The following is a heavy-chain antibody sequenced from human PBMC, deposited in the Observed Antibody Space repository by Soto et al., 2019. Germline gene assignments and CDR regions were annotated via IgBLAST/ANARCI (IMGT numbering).Heavy chain of an antibody. Sequence: SVKVSCKASGGTFSSYAISWVRQAPGQGLEWMGGIIPIFGTANYAQKFQGRVTITADESTSTAYMELSSLRSEDTAVYYCARSKAGSTTDFDYWGQGTLVTVSS. CDR2: IIPIFGTA. J-gene: IGHJ4*02. CDR1: GGTFSSYA. V-gene: IGHV1-69*13. CDR3: ARSKAGSTTDFDY. D-gene: IGHD1-7*01.